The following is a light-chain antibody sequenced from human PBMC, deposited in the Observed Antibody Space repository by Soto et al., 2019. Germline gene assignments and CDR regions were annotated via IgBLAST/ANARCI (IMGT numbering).Light chain of an antibody. Sequence: ETQMTQSPAPLSVSPGDRATLSCRASQSVNNNLAWYQQKPGQAPRLLIYGASTRATGLPARFSGSGSGTDFTLTISSLQSEDFAVYYCQQYNTWPPITFGQGTRLEIK. J-gene: IGKJ5*01. CDR2: GAS. V-gene: IGKV3-15*01. CDR1: QSVNNN. CDR3: QQYNTWPPIT.